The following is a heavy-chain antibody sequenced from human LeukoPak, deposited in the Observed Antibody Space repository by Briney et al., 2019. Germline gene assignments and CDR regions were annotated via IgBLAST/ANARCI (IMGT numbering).Heavy chain of an antibody. V-gene: IGHV3-53*01. CDR3: ARGTTDILTGYYYYAMDV. J-gene: IGHJ6*02. CDR2: IYSGGST. D-gene: IGHD3-9*01. Sequence: GGSLRLSCAPSAFTVSSKYMSWVRQAPGEGLEWDSFIYSGGSTYYADSVKGQFTISRDNSKNTVYLQMNSLRAEDTAVYHCARGTTDILTGYYYYAMDVWGQGTTVTVSS. CDR1: AFTVSSKY.